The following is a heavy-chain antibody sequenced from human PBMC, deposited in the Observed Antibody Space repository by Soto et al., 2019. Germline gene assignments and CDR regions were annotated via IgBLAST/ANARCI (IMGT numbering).Heavy chain of an antibody. D-gene: IGHD2-15*01. CDR2: IIPIFGTA. V-gene: IGHV1-69*01. CDR1: GGTFSSYA. Sequence: QVQLVQSGAEVKKPGSSVKVSCKASGGTFSSYAISWVRQAPGQGLEWMGGIIPIFGTANYAQKFQGRVTITADESTSTAYMELNSLRAEDTAVYYCASGGYCSGGSCSPRDPWGQGTLVTVSS. CDR3: ASGGYCSGGSCSPRDP. J-gene: IGHJ5*02.